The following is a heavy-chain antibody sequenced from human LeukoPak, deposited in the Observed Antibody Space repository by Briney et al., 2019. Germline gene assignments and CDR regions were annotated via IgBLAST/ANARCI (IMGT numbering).Heavy chain of an antibody. V-gene: IGHV3-23*01. CDR2: ITGSGGST. J-gene: IGHJ4*02. Sequence: GGSLRLSRAPSGFTFDNFAMTWVRQAPGKGLEWVSEITGSGGSTYYADSVKGRFTISRDNSKNTLYLQMNSLRAEDTAIYYCARELFDFDYWGQGTLVTVSS. D-gene: IGHD3-10*01. CDR3: ARELFDFDY. CDR1: GFTFDNFA.